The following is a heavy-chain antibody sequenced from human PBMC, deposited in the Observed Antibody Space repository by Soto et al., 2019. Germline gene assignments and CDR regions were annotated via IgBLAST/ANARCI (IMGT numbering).Heavy chain of an antibody. V-gene: IGHV1-69*13. CDR3: ASDVEMATITYYYYGMDV. CDR2: IIPIFGTA. CDR1: GGTFSSYA. Sequence: GASVKVSCKASGGTFSSYAISWVRQAPGQGLEWMGGIIPIFGTANYAQKFQGRVTITADESTSTAYMELSSLRSEDTAVYYCASDVEMATITYYYYGMDVWGQGTTVTVSS. J-gene: IGHJ6*02. D-gene: IGHD5-12*01.